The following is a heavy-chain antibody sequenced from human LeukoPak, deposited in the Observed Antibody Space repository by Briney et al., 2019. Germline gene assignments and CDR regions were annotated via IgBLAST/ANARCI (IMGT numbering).Heavy chain of an antibody. CDR3: AREGWPKVRYGLTKDGFDV. V-gene: IGHV4-34*01. CDR2: IKQNGNT. CDR1: GGSLSGYY. J-gene: IGHJ3*01. Sequence: SETLSLTCGVYGGSLSGYYWSWIRQTPWKGLEWIGEIKQNGNTNHDPSLRSRITISVDTANNQFSLKLTSVTAADTAMYYCAREGWPKVRYGLTKDGFDVWGQGTMVTVSS. D-gene: IGHD3-10*01.